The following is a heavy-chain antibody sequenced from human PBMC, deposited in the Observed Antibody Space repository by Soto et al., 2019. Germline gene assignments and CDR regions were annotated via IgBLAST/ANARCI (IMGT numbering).Heavy chain of an antibody. CDR2: ISYDGSFV. D-gene: IGHD1-1*01. J-gene: IGHJ6*02. Sequence: GGSLRLSCVVSGLTFSDYGFHWVRQAPGKGLDWVAAISYDGSFVYYADSVRGRFTISRDNSRNTLDLQMNTLRHEDTAVYYCAKERGRNRNFAMDVWGQRTSVTVSS. V-gene: IGHV3-30*18. CDR3: AKERGRNRNFAMDV. CDR1: GLTFSDYG.